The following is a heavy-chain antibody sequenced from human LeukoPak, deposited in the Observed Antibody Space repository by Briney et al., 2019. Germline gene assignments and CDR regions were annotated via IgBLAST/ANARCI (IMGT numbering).Heavy chain of an antibody. CDR2: TSAYNGNT. V-gene: IGHV1-18*01. J-gene: IGHJ4*02. D-gene: IGHD3-22*01. Sequence: ASVKVSCKASGYTFTNYGVSWLRQAPGQGLEWMGWTSAYNGNTNYVQKLQGRVTMTTDTSTSTAYMELRSLRSDDTAVYYCARDRTYYYDSSGQDAFDIWGQGTLVTVSS. CDR1: GYTFTNYG. CDR3: ARDRTYYYDSSGQDAFDI.